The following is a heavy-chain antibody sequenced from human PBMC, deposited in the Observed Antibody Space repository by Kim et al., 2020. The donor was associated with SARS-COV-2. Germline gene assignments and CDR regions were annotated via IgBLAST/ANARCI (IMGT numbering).Heavy chain of an antibody. CDR3: ARGGRGLDAFDI. CDR2: ISSSSSYI. Sequence: GGSLRLSCAASGFTFSSYSMNWVRQAPGKGLEWVSSISSSSSYIYYADSVKGRFTISRDNAKNSLYLQMNSLRAEDTAVYYCARGGRGLDAFDIWGQGTMVTVTS. CDR1: GFTFSSYS. J-gene: IGHJ3*02. V-gene: IGHV3-21*01. D-gene: IGHD5-12*01.